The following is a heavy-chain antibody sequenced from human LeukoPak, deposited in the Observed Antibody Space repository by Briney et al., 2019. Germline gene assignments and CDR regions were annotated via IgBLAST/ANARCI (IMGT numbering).Heavy chain of an antibody. V-gene: IGHV4-38-2*01. J-gene: IGHJ5*02. D-gene: IGHD4-17*01. CDR2: IYHSGST. Sequence: PSETLSLTCAVSGYSISSGYYWGWIRQPPGKGLEWIWTIYHSGSTYYNPSLKDRVTISVDTSKNHFSLNLNAVTAADTAVYYCARGGRHSPVTSNWFDPWGQGTLVTVSS. CDR3: ARGGRHSPVTSNWFDP. CDR1: GYSISSGYY.